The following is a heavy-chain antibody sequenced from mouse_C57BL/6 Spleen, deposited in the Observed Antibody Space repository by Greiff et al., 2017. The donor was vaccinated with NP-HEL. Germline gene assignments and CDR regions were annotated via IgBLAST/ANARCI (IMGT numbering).Heavy chain of an antibody. V-gene: IGHV5-17*01. CDR2: ISSGSSTI. CDR3: ARGSSYEEDYFDD. CDR1: GFTFSDYG. D-gene: IGHD1-1*01. Sequence: EVKVVESGGGLVKPGGSLKLSCAASGFTFSDYGMHWVRQAPEKGLEWVAYISSGSSTIYYADTVKGRFTISRDNAKNTLFLQMTSLRSEDTAMDYCARGSSYEEDYFDDWGQGTTLTVSS. J-gene: IGHJ2*01.